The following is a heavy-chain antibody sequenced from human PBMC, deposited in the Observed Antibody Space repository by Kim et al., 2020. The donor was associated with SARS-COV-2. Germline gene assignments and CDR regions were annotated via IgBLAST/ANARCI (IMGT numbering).Heavy chain of an antibody. CDR1: GYTFTSFG. Sequence: ASVKVSCKASGYTFTSFGISWVRQAPGQGLEWMGWISSYNGNTNYAQNLQGRVTMTTDTSTSTAYMELRSLGLDDTAVYYCATNTMLRGGVRGYDYWGQGTLVTVSS. CDR2: ISSYNGNT. J-gene: IGHJ4*02. V-gene: IGHV1-18*01. CDR3: ATNTMLRGGVRGYDY. D-gene: IGHD3-10*01.